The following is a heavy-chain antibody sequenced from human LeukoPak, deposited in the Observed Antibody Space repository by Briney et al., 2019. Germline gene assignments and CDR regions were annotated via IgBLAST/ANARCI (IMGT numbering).Heavy chain of an antibody. Sequence: ASVKVSCKASGYTFTGYYMHWVRQAPGQGLEWMGWINPNRGGTNYAQKFQGRFTMTRDTSSSTAYMELNKLRSDDTAVYYCARSPVECFYDYWGQGTLVTVSS. D-gene: IGHD3-3*01. V-gene: IGHV1-2*02. J-gene: IGHJ4*02. CDR1: GYTFTGYY. CDR3: ARSPVECFYDY. CDR2: INPNRGGT.